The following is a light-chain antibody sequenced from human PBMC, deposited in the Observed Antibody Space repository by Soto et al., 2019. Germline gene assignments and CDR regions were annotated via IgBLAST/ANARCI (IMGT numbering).Light chain of an antibody. CDR2: EVT. Sequence: QSALTQPPSASGSPGQSVTISCTGTSSDVGAYKYVSWYQQYPGKAPKLMIYEVTKRPSGVPDRFSGSKSGNTASLTVSGLQAEDEADYYCNSYGRSGICVFGGGTKVTVL. J-gene: IGLJ3*02. CDR1: SSDVGAYKY. CDR3: NSYGRSGICV. V-gene: IGLV2-8*01.